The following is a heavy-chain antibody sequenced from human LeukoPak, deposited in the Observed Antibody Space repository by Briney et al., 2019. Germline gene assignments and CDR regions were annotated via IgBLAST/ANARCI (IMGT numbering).Heavy chain of an antibody. CDR2: INPSGGST. V-gene: IGHV1-46*01. Sequence: VASVKVSCKASGYTFTSYYMHWVRQAPGQGLEWMGIINPSGGSTSYAQKFQGRVTITRDTSTSTVYMELSSLGTEDTAVYYCARVDPREYSSGRYFDYWGQGTLVTVSS. CDR3: ARVDPREYSSGRYFDY. J-gene: IGHJ4*02. CDR1: GYTFTSYY. D-gene: IGHD6-19*01.